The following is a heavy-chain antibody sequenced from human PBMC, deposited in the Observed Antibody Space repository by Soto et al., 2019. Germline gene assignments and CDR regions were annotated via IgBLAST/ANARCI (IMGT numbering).Heavy chain of an antibody. CDR3: AHRVLRTVFGLVTTTAIYFDF. D-gene: IGHD3-3*01. CDR2: IYWDDDK. Sequence: SDTTLVNPTQTLTLTCTLSGFSLTTSGVGVAWIRQSPGKAPEWLALIYWDDDKRYSPSLKSRLTITKDTSKNQVVLTMANLDTADPATYYCAHRVLRTVFGLVTTTAIYFDFWGQGTPVTVSS. V-gene: IGHV2-5*02. CDR1: GFSLTTSGVG. J-gene: IGHJ4*02.